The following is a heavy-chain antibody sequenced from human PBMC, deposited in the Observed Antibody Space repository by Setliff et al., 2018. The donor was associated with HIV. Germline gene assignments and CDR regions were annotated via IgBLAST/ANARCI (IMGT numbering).Heavy chain of an antibody. CDR1: GFSLSTSGMR. Sequence: SGPTLVNPTQTLTLTCTFSGFSLSTSGMRVTWIRQPPGKALEWLARIDWDDDKFYSTSLKTKLTISKDTSKNQVVLTMTNMDPVDTATYYCARGPYGPPDAFDIWGQGTMVTVSS. J-gene: IGHJ3*02. CDR3: ARGPYGPPDAFDI. V-gene: IGHV2-70*04. CDR2: IDWDDDK. D-gene: IGHD3-10*01.